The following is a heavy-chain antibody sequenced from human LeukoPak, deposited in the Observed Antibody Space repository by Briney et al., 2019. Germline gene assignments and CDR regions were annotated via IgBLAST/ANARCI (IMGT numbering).Heavy chain of an antibody. CDR3: ARDLSAAGTGFDY. V-gene: IGHV1-8*02. CDR1: GGTFSSYA. D-gene: IGHD6-13*01. CDR2: MNPNSGNT. Sequence: ASVKVSCEASGGTFSSYAISWVRQAPGQGLEWMGWMNPNSGNTGYAQKFQGRVTMTRNTSISTAYMELSSLRSEDTAVYYCARDLSAAGTGFDYWGQGTLVTVSS. J-gene: IGHJ4*02.